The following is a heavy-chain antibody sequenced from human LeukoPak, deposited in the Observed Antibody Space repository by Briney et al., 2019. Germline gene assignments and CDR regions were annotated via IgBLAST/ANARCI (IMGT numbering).Heavy chain of an antibody. V-gene: IGHV4-39*07. D-gene: IGHD3-16*01. CDR3: ARDTQYYDYAPTPTPSDY. CDR1: GGSISSSSYY. CDR2: IYYSGST. Sequence: SETLSLTCTVSGGSISSSSYYWGWIRQPPGKGLEWIGSIYYSGSTYYNPSLKSRVTISVDTSKNQFSLKLSSVTAADTAVYYCARDTQYYDYAPTPTPSDYWGQGTLVTVSS. J-gene: IGHJ4*02.